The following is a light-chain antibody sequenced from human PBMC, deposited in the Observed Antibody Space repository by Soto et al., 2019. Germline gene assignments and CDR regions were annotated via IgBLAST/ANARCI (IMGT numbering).Light chain of an antibody. J-gene: IGKJ2*01. V-gene: IGKV1-39*01. CDR1: QSIGTY. CDR2: GAS. CDR3: QQSYSAPRT. Sequence: DMQMTQSPSSLPASVGDRIIITCRASQSIGTYLGWYQQKPGKAPKLLIYGASNLQSGVPSRFSGSGSETGFTLTISSLQPEDFATYYCQQSYSAPRTFGQGTKVDIK.